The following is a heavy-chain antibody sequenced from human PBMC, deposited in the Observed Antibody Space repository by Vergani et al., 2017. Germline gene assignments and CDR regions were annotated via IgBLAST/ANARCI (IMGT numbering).Heavy chain of an antibody. Sequence: QLQLKESGPGLVKPSETLSLTCDVSGGSVTSTSYHWAWIRLPPGKGLEWIGSLYNPGKTYYNSSLESRLSLSVDTSTNQFFMVLNSVTAADTAVYYCARGLTDYDSGWYSPGWFDPWGQGITAIVSS. CDR3: ARGLTDYDSGWYSPGWFDP. CDR1: GGSVTSTSYH. CDR2: LYNPGKT. J-gene: IGHJ5*02. D-gene: IGHD6-19*01. V-gene: IGHV4-39*01.